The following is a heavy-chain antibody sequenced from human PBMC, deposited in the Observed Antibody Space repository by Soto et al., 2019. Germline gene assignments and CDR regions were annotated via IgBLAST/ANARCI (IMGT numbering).Heavy chain of an antibody. D-gene: IGHD3-3*01. CDR2: IDPSDSYT. J-gene: IGHJ3*02. Sequence: GESLRISYKASGYSFRSYWITWLRQMPWKGLEWMGRIDPSDSYTNYSPSFQGHVTISADKSISTAYLQWSSLKASDTAMYYCARQAIFGVIIIAFDIWGQGTMVTVSS. V-gene: IGHV5-10-1*01. CDR1: GYSFRSYW. CDR3: ARQAIFGVIIIAFDI.